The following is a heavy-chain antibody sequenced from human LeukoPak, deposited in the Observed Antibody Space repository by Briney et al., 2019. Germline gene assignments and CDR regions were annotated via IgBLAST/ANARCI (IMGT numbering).Heavy chain of an antibody. CDR3: AKDLNQGLWD. Sequence: GGSLRLSCVASGFTFSSYAMSWVRQAPGKGLEWVSAISGSGGSTYYADSVKGRFTISRDSSKNTLYLQINSLRAEDTAVYYCAKDLNQGLWDWGQGTLVTVSS. CDR1: GFTFSSYA. CDR2: ISGSGGST. J-gene: IGHJ4*02. V-gene: IGHV3-23*01. D-gene: IGHD3-16*01.